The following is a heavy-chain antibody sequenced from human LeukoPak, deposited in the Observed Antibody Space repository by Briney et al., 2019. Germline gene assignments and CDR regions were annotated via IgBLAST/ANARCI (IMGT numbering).Heavy chain of an antibody. J-gene: IGHJ4*02. CDR3: AKSPGSSGYYPLYLDY. CDR2: ISYDESNK. Sequence: GRSLRLSCAASGFTFSSYAMHWVRQAPGKGLEWVAVISYDESNKLFADSVKGRFTFSRDNSKSTLYLQMNSLRAEDTAVYYCAKSPGSSGYYPLYLDYWGQGTLVTVSS. D-gene: IGHD3-22*01. CDR1: GFTFSSYA. V-gene: IGHV3-30*18.